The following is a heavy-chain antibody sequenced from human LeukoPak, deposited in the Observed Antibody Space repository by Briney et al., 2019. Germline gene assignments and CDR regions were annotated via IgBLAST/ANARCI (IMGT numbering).Heavy chain of an antibody. Sequence: GASVKVSCKASGYTFTGYYMHWVRQAPGQGLEWMGWINPNSGGTNYAQKFQGWVTMTRDTSISTAYMELSRLRSDDTAVYYCARADRRSSNWYPPAASYCYYGMDVWGQGTTVTVSS. V-gene: IGHV1-2*04. J-gene: IGHJ6*02. D-gene: IGHD6-13*01. CDR2: INPNSGGT. CDR3: ARADRRSSNWYPPAASYCYYGMDV. CDR1: GYTFTGYY.